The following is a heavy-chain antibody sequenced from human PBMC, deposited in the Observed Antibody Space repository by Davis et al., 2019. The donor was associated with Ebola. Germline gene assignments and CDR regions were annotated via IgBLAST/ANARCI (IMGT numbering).Heavy chain of an antibody. V-gene: IGHV3-9*01. Sequence: GGSLRLSCAGSGFTFGDNAMHWVRQAPGKGLEWVSGISWNSDSIVYADSVKGRFTISRDNAKNSLYLQMNSLRGEDTALYYCVKGRTIPLALDFWGQGTLVTVSS. D-gene: IGHD2-2*02. CDR2: ISWNSDSI. J-gene: IGHJ4*02. CDR1: GFTFGDNA. CDR3: VKGRTIPLALDF.